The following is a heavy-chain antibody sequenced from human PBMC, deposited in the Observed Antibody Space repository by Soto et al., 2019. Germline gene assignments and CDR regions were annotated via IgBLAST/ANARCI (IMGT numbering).Heavy chain of an antibody. CDR2: IYHSGST. D-gene: IGHD6-13*01. CDR1: GGAISSSNW. Sequence: QVQLQESRPGLVKPSGTLSLTCAVSGGAISSSNWWSWVRQPPGKGLEWTGEIYHSGSTNYNPSLKSRVTITVDKSKSQFSLKVSSVTDADTAVYYCAVVRAAGTDSWFDPWGQGTLGTVSS. V-gene: IGHV4-4*02. J-gene: IGHJ5*02. CDR3: AVVRAAGTDSWFDP.